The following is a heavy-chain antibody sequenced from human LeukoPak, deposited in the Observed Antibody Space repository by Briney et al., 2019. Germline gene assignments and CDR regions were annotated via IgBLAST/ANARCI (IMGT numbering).Heavy chain of an antibody. J-gene: IGHJ4*02. Sequence: GGSLRLSCAASGFTLSNAWMNWVRQAPGKGLEWVSSISDSDGSTYYADSVKGRFTISRDNSKNTLYLQMNSLRAEDTALYYCSNDPMDPVTKNACWGQGIIVTASS. CDR2: ISDSDGST. CDR1: GFTLSNAW. D-gene: IGHD4-17*01. CDR3: SNDPMDPVTKNAC. V-gene: IGHV3-23*01.